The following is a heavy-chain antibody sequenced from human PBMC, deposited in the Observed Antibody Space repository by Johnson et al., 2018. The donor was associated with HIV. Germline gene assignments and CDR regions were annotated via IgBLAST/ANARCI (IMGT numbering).Heavy chain of an antibody. CDR3: AKGGVGRDGNRDAFDI. CDR1: DLLSSSVPI. D-gene: IGHD5-24*01. Sequence: QVQLVESGGGVVQPGTSLRLSCAASDLLSSSVPIFFTGAARPPGPRQGGLQRVASISYDGSSNYYTDSVKGRFTVSRDNSKNTLYLQMNSLRREYTAEYYCAKGGVGRDGNRDAFDIWGQGTMVTVSS. J-gene: IGHJ3*02. CDR2: ISYDGSSN. V-gene: IGHV3-30*18.